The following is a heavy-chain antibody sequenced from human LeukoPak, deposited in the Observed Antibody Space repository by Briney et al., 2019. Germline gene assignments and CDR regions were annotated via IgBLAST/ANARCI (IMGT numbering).Heavy chain of an antibody. J-gene: IGHJ5*02. CDR2: INPKTGGT. Sequence: ASVKVPCKASGYTFTGYYMHWVRQAPGQGLEWMGWINPKTGGTSYAQKFQGRVTMTRDTSISTVNMELSRLTSDDTAVYYCARATAENDPWGLGTLVTVSS. D-gene: IGHD1-14*01. V-gene: IGHV1-2*02. CDR1: GYTFTGYY. CDR3: ARATAENDP.